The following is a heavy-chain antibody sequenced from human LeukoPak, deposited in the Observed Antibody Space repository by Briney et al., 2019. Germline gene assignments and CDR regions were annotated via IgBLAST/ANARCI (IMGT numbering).Heavy chain of an antibody. J-gene: IGHJ4*02. Sequence: GGSLRLSCAASGFTVSSNYMGWVRQAPGKGLEWVSVIYSGGSTYYADSVKGRFTISRDNSKNTLYLQMNSLRAEDTAVYYCARDSVGGFIDYWGQGTLVTVSS. V-gene: IGHV3-66*02. CDR2: IYSGGST. D-gene: IGHD3-16*01. CDR1: GFTVSSNY. CDR3: ARDSVGGFIDY.